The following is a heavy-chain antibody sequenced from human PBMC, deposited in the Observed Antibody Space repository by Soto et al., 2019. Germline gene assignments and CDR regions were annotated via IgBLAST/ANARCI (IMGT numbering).Heavy chain of an antibody. Sequence: GESLKISCKGSGYSFTSYWIGWVRQMPGKGLEWMGIIYPGDSDTRYSPSFQGQVTISADKSISTAYLQWSSLKASDTAMYYCARHASSYYYGSGSYHNWFDPWGQGTLVTVSS. CDR1: GYSFTSYW. D-gene: IGHD3-10*01. V-gene: IGHV5-51*01. J-gene: IGHJ5*02. CDR2: IYPGDSDT. CDR3: ARHASSYYYGSGSYHNWFDP.